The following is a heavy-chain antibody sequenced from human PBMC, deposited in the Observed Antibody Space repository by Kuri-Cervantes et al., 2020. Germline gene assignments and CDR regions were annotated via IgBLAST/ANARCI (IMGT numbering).Heavy chain of an antibody. CDR3: ARDISWFGELLLLSDYYYYYYGMDV. V-gene: IGHV1-18*01. D-gene: IGHD3-10*01. Sequence: ASVKVSCKASGYTFTSYGISWVRQAPGQGLEWMGWISAYNGNTNYAQKLQGRVTMTTDTSTSTAYMELRSLRSDDTAVYYCARDISWFGELLLLSDYYYYYYGMDVLGQGTTVTVSS. CDR1: GYTFTSYG. CDR2: ISAYNGNT. J-gene: IGHJ6*02.